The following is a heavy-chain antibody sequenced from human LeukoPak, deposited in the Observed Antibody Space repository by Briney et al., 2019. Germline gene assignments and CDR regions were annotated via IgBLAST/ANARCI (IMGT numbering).Heavy chain of an antibody. V-gene: IGHV1-2*02. Sequence: GASVKVSCKASGYTFTGYYMHWVRQAAGQGLEWMGWINPNSGGTNYAPKFQGRVTMTRDTSISTAYMELSRLRSDDTAVYYCAADSGSLGWFDPWGQGTLVTVSS. D-gene: IGHD1-26*01. J-gene: IGHJ5*02. CDR2: INPNSGGT. CDR1: GYTFTGYY. CDR3: AADSGSLGWFDP.